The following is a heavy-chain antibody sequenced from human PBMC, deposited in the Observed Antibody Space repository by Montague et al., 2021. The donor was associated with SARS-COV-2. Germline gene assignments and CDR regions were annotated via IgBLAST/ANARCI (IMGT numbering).Heavy chain of an antibody. J-gene: IGHJ6*03. D-gene: IGHD3-3*01. CDR2: TYYRSMWKS. Sequence: CAISGDSVSSNSATWNWIRQSPSRGLEWLGRTYYRSMWKSDYARSVKSRIAINPDTSKNQFSLKLSSVTAADTAVYYCARGRAARSITIFGVVNPAIRYYYYMDVWGKGTTVTVSS. CDR1: GDSVSSNSAT. V-gene: IGHV6-1*01. CDR3: ARGRAARSITIFGVVNPAIRYYYYMDV.